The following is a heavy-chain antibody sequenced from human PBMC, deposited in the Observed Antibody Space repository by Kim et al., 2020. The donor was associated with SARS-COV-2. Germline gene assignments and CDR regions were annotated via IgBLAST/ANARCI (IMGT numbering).Heavy chain of an antibody. V-gene: IGHV3-74*01. D-gene: IGHD2-21*02. CDR2: INSDGSST. CDR3: ARGLRGLAYCGGDCYSFYFYGMDV. Sequence: GGSLRLSCAASGFTFSSYWMHWVRQAPGKGLVWVSRINSDGSSTSYADSVKGRFTISRDNAKNTLYLQMNSLRAEDTAVYYCARGLRGLAYCGGDCYSFYFYGMDVWGQGTTVTVSS. J-gene: IGHJ6*02. CDR1: GFTFSSYW.